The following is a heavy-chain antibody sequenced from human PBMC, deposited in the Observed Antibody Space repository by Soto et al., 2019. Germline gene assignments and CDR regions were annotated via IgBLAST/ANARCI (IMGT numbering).Heavy chain of an antibody. Sequence: QVQLVQSGAEVKKPGSSVKVSCKASGGTFSSYAISWVRQAPGQGLEWMGGIIPIFGTANYAQKFQGRVTITADESTSTAYMELSSLRSEDTAVYYCSFTVPHPYYYYSAMDVWGQGTTVTVSS. CDR1: GGTFSSYA. CDR3: SFTVPHPYYYYSAMDV. D-gene: IGHD4-17*01. J-gene: IGHJ6*02. V-gene: IGHV1-69*01. CDR2: IIPIFGTA.